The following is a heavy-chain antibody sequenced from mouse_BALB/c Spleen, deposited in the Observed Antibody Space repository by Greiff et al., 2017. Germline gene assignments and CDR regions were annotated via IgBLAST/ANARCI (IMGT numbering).Heavy chain of an antibody. CDR3: ARGTYYGNYDFDY. J-gene: IGHJ2*01. V-gene: IGHV5-6-5*01. CDR2: ISSGGST. D-gene: IGHD2-10*01. CDR1: GFTFSSYA. Sequence: EVKLVESGGGLVKPGGSLKLSCAASGFTFSSYAMSWVRQTPEKRLEWVASISSGGSTYYPDSVKGRFTISRDNARNILYLQMSSLRSEDTAMYYCARGTYYGNYDFDYWGQGTTLTVSS.